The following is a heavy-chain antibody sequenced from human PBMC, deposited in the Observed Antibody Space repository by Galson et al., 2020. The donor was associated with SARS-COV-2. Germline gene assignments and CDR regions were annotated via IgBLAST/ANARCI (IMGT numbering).Heavy chain of an antibody. CDR3: AKLSVRQDAFDI. V-gene: IGHV3-23*03. Sequence: GGSLRLSCATTGFTFSSFALAWVRQAPGKGLEWVSVIFVGDTTSYAASVKGRFTISREYSKNTVYLQMTSLRAEDTAVYYCAKLSVRQDAFDIWGQGTMVTVSS. CDR2: IFVGDTT. CDR1: GFTFSSFA. J-gene: IGHJ3*02.